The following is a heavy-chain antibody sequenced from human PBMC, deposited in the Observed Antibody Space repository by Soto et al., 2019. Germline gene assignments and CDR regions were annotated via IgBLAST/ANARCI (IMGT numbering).Heavy chain of an antibody. Sequence: SETLSLTCAVSGGSISSGGYSWSWIRQPPGKGLEWIGYIYHSGSTYYNPSLEGRVTMSVDTSKNQFSLKLTSVTAADTAVYYCARHGYTSGRTYFDYWGQGTLVTVSS. D-gene: IGHD6-19*01. CDR1: GGSISSGGYS. V-gene: IGHV4-30-2*01. CDR2: IYHSGST. J-gene: IGHJ4*02. CDR3: ARHGYTSGRTYFDY.